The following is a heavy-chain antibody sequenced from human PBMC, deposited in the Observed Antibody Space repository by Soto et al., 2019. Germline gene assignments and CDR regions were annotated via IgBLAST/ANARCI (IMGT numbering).Heavy chain of an antibody. Sequence: PSETLSLTCAVSGGSISSSNWWSWVRQPPGKGLGWIGEIYHSGSTNYNPSLKSRVTISVDKSKNQFSLKLSSVTAADTAVYYCARDPYYYDSSGYYSRGGGYYGMDVWGQGTTVTVSS. J-gene: IGHJ6*02. CDR1: GGSISSSNW. D-gene: IGHD3-22*01. V-gene: IGHV4-4*02. CDR2: IYHSGST. CDR3: ARDPYYYDSSGYYSRGGGYYGMDV.